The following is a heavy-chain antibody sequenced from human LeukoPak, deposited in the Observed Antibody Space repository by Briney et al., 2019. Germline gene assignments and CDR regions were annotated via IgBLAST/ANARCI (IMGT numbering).Heavy chain of an antibody. J-gene: IGHJ1*01. CDR1: GFTFSSYA. D-gene: IGHD2-15*01. CDR2: ISSNGGST. Sequence: GGSLRLSCAASGFTFSSYAMHWVRQAPGKELEYVSVISSNGGSTSYTNSVKGRFIISRDNSKNTLYLQMGSLRAEDMGVYYCARGDVTCSGGSCYPFRFQHWGQGTLVTVSS. CDR3: ARGDVTCSGGSCYPFRFQH. V-gene: IGHV3-64*01.